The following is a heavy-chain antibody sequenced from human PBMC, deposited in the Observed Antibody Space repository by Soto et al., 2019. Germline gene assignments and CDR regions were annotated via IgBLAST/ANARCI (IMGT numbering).Heavy chain of an antibody. Sequence: QVQLVQSGAEVRKPGSSVKVSCQASVGTFSRHAISWVLQAPVQGLEWMGGIIPIYGTAYHAQNFQGRVTLLADESTSTVYMEWSRLRSEERARYYCARGRGYVSNDYYYAYWGQGPLVIVSS. D-gene: IGHD3-22*01. CDR2: IIPIYGTA. CDR3: ARGRGYVSNDYYYAY. V-gene: IGHV1-69*01. J-gene: IGHJ4*02. CDR1: VGTFSRHA.